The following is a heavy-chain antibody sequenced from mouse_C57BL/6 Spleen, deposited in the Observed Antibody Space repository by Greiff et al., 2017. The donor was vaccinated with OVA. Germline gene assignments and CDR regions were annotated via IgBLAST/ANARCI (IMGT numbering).Heavy chain of an antibody. CDR1: GFTFSSYG. J-gene: IGHJ4*01. CDR3: ARHEDDYEGYAMDY. Sequence: EVNVVESGGDLVKPGGSLKLSCAASGFTFSSYGMSWVRQTPDKRLEWVATISSGGSYTYYPDSVKGRFTISRDNAKNTLYLQMSSLKSEDTAMYYCARHEDDYEGYAMDYWGQGTSVTVSS. CDR2: ISSGGSYT. D-gene: IGHD2-4*01. V-gene: IGHV5-6*01.